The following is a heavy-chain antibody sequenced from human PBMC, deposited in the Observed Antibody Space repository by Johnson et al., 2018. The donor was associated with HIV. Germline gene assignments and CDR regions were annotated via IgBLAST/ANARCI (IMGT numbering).Heavy chain of an antibody. CDR3: ARDLTYYYDSSTYVRAFDI. J-gene: IGHJ3*02. D-gene: IGHD3-22*01. CDR1: GFTFSSYG. V-gene: IGHV3-33*08. Sequence: QVQLVESGGGVVQPGRSLRLSCAASGFTFSSYGMAWVRQAPGKGLEWVTVISFSGVKKYYADSVKGRFTISRDNSKNTLYLQMNSLRAVDTAVYYCARDLTYYYDSSTYVRAFDIWGQGTMVTVSS. CDR2: ISFSGVKK.